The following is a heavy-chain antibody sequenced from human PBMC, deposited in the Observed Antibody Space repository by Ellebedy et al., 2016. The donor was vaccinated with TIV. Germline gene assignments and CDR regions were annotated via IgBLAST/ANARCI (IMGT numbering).Heavy chain of an antibody. D-gene: IGHD4-17*01. V-gene: IGHV4-59*01. CDR3: ARGDYGDYVFPDY. J-gene: IGHJ4*02. Sequence: SETLSLXXTVSGGSISSYYWSWIRQPPGKGLEWIGYIYYSGSTNYNPSLKSRVTISVDTSKNQFSLKLSSVTAADTAVYYCARGDYGDYVFPDYWGQGTLVTVSS. CDR1: GGSISSYY. CDR2: IYYSGST.